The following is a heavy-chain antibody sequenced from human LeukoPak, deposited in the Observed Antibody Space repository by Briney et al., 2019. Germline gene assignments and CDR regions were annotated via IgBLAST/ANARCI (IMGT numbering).Heavy chain of an antibody. CDR2: IYYSGST. D-gene: IGHD2-2*01. J-gene: IGHJ4*02. Sequence: SETLSLTFTVSGGSISSYYWSWIRQRPGKGLEWIGYIYYSGSTNYNPSLKSRVTISVDTSKKQFSLKLSSVTAADTAVYYCARDHCSSTSCYYDYWGQGTLVTVSS. CDR3: ARDHCSSTSCYYDY. CDR1: GGSISSYY. V-gene: IGHV4-59*01.